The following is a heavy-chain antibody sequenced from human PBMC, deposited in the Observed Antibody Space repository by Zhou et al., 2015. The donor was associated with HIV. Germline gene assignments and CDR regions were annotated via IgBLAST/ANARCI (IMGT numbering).Heavy chain of an antibody. CDR3: AREIDYCSSTSCRGLDY. CDR1: GYTFTSYA. V-gene: IGHV1-3*05. Sequence: QVQLVQSGAEEKKPGASVKVSCKASGYTFTSYAMHWVRQAPGQRLEWMGWINAGKGNTKYSQKFQGRLTITSDTSATTAYMELSSLRSADTAVYYCAREIDYCSSTSCRGLDYWGQGTLVTVSS. CDR2: INAGKGNT. J-gene: IGHJ4*02. D-gene: IGHD2-2*01.